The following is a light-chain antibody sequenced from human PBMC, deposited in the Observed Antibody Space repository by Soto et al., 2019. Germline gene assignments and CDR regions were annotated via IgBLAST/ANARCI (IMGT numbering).Light chain of an antibody. J-gene: IGLJ3*02. CDR2: RNN. Sequence: QSVLTQPPSVSGAPRQRVTISCSGSDSNIGNNAVNWYQLVPGKAPKVVIHRNNVVLSGVSDRFSGSKSGTSASLAISRLQSEDEADYYCAAWDDSLDAQVFGGGTKVTVL. CDR3: AAWDDSLDAQV. V-gene: IGLV1-36*01. CDR1: DSNIGNNA.